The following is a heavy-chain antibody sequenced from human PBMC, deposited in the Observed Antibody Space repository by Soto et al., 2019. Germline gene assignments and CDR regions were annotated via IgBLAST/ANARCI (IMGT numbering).Heavy chain of an antibody. D-gene: IGHD4-17*01. V-gene: IGHV4-39*01. CDR1: GGSFTNSSYY. CDR2: VYYRGRS. J-gene: IGHJ4*02. Sequence: LSLTCTVSGGSFTNSSYYWCWIRQSPGKGLEWIGSVYYRGRSYSKSSVKSRVTISVDTSKNRFSLSLNSVTASDTAVYFCVSQRTTVPTQAYFDYWGPGALVTVSS. CDR3: VSQRTTVPTQAYFDY.